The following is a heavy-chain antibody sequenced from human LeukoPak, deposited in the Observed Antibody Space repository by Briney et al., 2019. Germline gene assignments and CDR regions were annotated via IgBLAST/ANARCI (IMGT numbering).Heavy chain of an antibody. D-gene: IGHD3-3*01. Sequence: GGSLRLSCEVSGFTFSNYNMHWVRQAPGKGLEWVSYINSGSTTIYYADSVKGRFTISRDNAKSSLYLQMNSLRDEDTAVCYCARDSGVDAHLDYWGQGTLVTVSS. V-gene: IGHV3-48*02. CDR3: ARDSGVDAHLDY. CDR2: INSGSTTI. CDR1: GFTFSNYN. J-gene: IGHJ4*02.